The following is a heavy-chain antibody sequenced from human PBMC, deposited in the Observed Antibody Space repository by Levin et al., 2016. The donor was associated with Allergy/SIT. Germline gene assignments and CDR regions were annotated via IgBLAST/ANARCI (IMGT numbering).Heavy chain of an antibody. J-gene: IGHJ6*02. Sequence: WVRQAPGQGLEWMGGIIPIFGTANYAQKFQGRVTITADESTSTAYMELSSLRSEDTAVYYCARAQNDIYCSGGSCAHYYYGMDVWGQGTTVTVSS. V-gene: IGHV1-69*01. CDR2: IIPIFGTA. CDR3: ARAQNDIYCSGGSCAHYYYGMDV. D-gene: IGHD2-15*01.